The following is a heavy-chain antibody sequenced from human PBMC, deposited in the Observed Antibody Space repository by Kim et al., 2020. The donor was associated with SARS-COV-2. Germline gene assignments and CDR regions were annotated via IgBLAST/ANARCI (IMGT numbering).Heavy chain of an antibody. CDR1: GFTFSSYA. D-gene: IGHD2-15*01. CDR3: AREGGGYCSGGNCYSYYYYYGIDV. J-gene: IGHJ6*02. V-gene: IGHV3-30*04. CDR2: ISYDGSNK. Sequence: GGSLRLSCAASGFTFSSYAMHWVRQAPGKGLEWVAVISYDGSNKYYADSVKGRFTISRDNSKNTLYLQMNSLRAEDTAVYYCAREGGGYCSGGNCYSYYYYYGIDVWGQGATVTVSS.